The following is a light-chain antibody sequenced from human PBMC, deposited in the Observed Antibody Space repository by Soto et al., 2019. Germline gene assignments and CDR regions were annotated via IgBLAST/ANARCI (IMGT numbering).Light chain of an antibody. J-gene: IGKJ2*01. Sequence: DIQMTQSPSTLSASVGDRVPITCRASQSISNWVAWYQQKPGKAPNLLMYKASSLESGVPSRFNGSGPGTEFTLTISSLQPGDFATYYCHQYNNYPYTFGQGTKLEIK. CDR1: QSISNW. CDR3: HQYNNYPYT. CDR2: KAS. V-gene: IGKV1-5*03.